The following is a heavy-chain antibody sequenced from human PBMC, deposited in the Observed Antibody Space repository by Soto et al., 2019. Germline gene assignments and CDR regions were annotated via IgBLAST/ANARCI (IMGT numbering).Heavy chain of an antibody. J-gene: IGHJ4*02. CDR1: GGSISSGGYY. V-gene: IGHV4-31*03. CDR3: ARDRYSSSARYYFDY. Sequence: PSETLSLTCTVSGGSISSGGYYWSWIRQHPGKGLEWIGYIYYSGSTYYNPSLKSRVTISVDTSKNQFSLKLSSVTAADTAVYYCARDRYSSSARYYFDYWGQGTLVTVSS. D-gene: IGHD6-13*01. CDR2: IYYSGST.